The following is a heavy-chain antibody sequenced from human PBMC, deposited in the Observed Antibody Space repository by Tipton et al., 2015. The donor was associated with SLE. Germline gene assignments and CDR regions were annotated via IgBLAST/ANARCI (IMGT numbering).Heavy chain of an antibody. CDR2: ISHSGGT. J-gene: IGHJ6*03. D-gene: IGHD3/OR15-3a*01. CDR1: GGSFSGYY. V-gene: IGHV4-34*01. Sequence: LRLSCAVYGGSFSGYYWSWIRQPPGKGLEWIGEISHSGGTNYNPSLKSRVTISVDTSKNQFSLKLSSVTAADTAVYFCARAPGLDRDYYYYYYMDVWGKGTTVTVSS. CDR3: ARAPGLDRDYYYYYYMDV.